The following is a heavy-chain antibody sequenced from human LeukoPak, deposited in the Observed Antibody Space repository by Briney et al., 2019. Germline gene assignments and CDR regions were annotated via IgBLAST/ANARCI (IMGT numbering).Heavy chain of an antibody. Sequence: GGSLRLSCAASGFTFSSYAMSWVRQAPWKGLEWVSSISSSSSYIYYADSVKGRFTISRDNAKNSLYLQMNSLRAEDTAVYYCARDRSHITMVRGAYGDFDYWGQGTLVTVSS. CDR2: ISSSSSYI. CDR1: GFTFSSYA. J-gene: IGHJ4*02. CDR3: ARDRSHITMVRGAYGDFDY. D-gene: IGHD3-10*01. V-gene: IGHV3-21*01.